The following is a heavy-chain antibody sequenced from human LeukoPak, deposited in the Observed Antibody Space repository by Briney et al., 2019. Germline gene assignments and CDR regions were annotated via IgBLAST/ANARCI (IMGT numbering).Heavy chain of an antibody. Sequence: SETLSLTCTVSCYSISSGYYWGWIRQPPGKGLEWIGSIYHIGRTYYNPSLKSRVTISVDTSKNQFSLKLSSVTAADTAVYYCAREEGSYDFWSGYYTGRDSLDIWGQGTMVTVSS. D-gene: IGHD3-3*01. J-gene: IGHJ3*02. CDR1: CYSISSGYY. CDR3: AREEGSYDFWSGYYTGRDSLDI. V-gene: IGHV4-38-2*02. CDR2: IYHIGRT.